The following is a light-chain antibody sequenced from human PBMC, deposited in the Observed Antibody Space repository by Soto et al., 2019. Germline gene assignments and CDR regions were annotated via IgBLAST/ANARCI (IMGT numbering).Light chain of an antibody. V-gene: IGLV1-40*01. Sequence: QSALTQPPSVSGAPGQRVTISCTGSSSNIGASYHVHWYQHLPGTAPKLLIYGNSNRPSGVPDRFSGSKSGTSASLAITGLQAEDEADYYCHSYDSSLSGSVFGGGTKLTVL. CDR2: GNS. CDR3: HSYDSSLSGSV. J-gene: IGLJ3*02. CDR1: SSNIGASYH.